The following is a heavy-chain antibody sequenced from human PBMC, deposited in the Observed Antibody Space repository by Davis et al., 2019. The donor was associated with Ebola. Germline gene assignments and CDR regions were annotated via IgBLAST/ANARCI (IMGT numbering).Heavy chain of an antibody. Sequence: GVLKISCAASGFTFSSYWMSWVRQAPGKGLEWVANIKQDGSEKYYVDSVKGRFTISRDNAKNSLYLQMNSLRAEDTAVYYCARDTGTFYVDYWGQGTLVTVSS. CDR2: IKQDGSEK. D-gene: IGHD1/OR15-1a*01. CDR3: ARDTGTFYVDY. CDR1: GFTFSSYW. V-gene: IGHV3-7*03. J-gene: IGHJ4*02.